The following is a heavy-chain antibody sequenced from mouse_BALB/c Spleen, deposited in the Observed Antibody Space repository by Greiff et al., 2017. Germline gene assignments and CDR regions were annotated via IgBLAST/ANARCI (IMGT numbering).Heavy chain of an antibody. CDR1: GFTFSSYA. J-gene: IGHJ4*01. CDR3: ARDRGGAMDY. Sequence: DVHLVESGGGLVKPGGSLKLSCAASGFTFSSYAMSWVRQSPEKRLEWVAEISSGGSYTYYPDTVTGRFTISRDNAKNTLYLEMSSLRSEDTAMYYCARDRGGAMDYWGQGTSVTVSS. D-gene: IGHD1-1*02. CDR2: ISSGGSYT. V-gene: IGHV5-9-4*01.